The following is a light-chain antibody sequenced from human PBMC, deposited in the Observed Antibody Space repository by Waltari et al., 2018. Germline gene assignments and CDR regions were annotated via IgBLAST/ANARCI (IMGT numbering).Light chain of an antibody. Sequence: SYELTQPPSLSVFPGQTARISCSGDAFTKQYGFWYQQRPGQAPVLVIYKDSERPSGTPERFSGSRSGTTVTLTISGVQAEDEGDYYWLSADSTSTYGVFGGGTKVTVL. J-gene: IGLJ3*02. CDR2: KDS. CDR3: LSADSTSTYGV. CDR1: AFTKQY. V-gene: IGLV3-25*03.